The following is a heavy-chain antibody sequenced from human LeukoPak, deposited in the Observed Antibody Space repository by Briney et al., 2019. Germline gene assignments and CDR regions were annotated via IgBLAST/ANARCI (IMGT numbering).Heavy chain of an antibody. J-gene: IGHJ3*02. CDR2: IKSKTDGGTT. D-gene: IGHD3-22*01. CDR1: GFTFSNAW. Sequence: GGSLRLSCAASGFTFSNAWMSWVRQAPGKGLEWVGRIKSKTDGGTTDYAAPVKGRFTISRDDSKNTLYLQMNSLKTEDTAVYYCTTSYYYDSSGFYAFDIWGQGTMVTVSS. V-gene: IGHV3-15*01. CDR3: TTSYYYDSSGFYAFDI.